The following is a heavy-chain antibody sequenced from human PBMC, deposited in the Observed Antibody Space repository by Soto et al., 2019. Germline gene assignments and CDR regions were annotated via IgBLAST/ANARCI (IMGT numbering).Heavy chain of an antibody. CDR2: IYYSGST. J-gene: IGHJ4*02. Sequence: SETLSLTCTVSGGSISSSSYYWGWIRQPPGKGLEWIGSIYYSGSTYYNPSLKSRVTISVDTSKNQFSLKLSSVTAADTAVYYCASRTYYDILTGYSSPFDYWGQGTLVTVSS. V-gene: IGHV4-39*01. CDR1: GGSISSSSYY. CDR3: ASRTYYDILTGYSSPFDY. D-gene: IGHD3-9*01.